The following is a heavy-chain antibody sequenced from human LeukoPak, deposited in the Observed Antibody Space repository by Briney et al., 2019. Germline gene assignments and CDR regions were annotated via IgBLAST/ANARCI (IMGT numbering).Heavy chain of an antibody. CDR1: GGSISSYY. CDR3: ARVGSGYYFDAFDI. CDR2: IYYSGST. J-gene: IGHJ3*02. D-gene: IGHD3-22*01. Sequence: PSETLSLTCTVSGGSISSYYWSWIRQPPGKGLEWIGYIYYSGSTNYNPSLKSRVTISVDTSKNQFSLKLSSVTAADTAVYYCARVGSGYYFDAFDIWGQGTMVTVSS. V-gene: IGHV4-59*01.